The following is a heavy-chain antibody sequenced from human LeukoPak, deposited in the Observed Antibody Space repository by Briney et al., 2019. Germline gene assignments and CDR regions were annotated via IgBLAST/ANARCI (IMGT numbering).Heavy chain of an antibody. CDR3: ARAIGLTSQLFFFDY. J-gene: IGHJ4*02. Sequence: PGGSLRLSCAASGFTFSTYWVSWVRQAPVRGLEWVANIKQDGSEKYYVDSVKGRFTISRDNAKSSLYLQLDSLRAHDTAVYYSARAIGLTSQLFFFDYWGQGTLVTVSS. CDR1: GFTFSTYW. V-gene: IGHV3-7*04. CDR2: IKQDGSEK. D-gene: IGHD3-3*02.